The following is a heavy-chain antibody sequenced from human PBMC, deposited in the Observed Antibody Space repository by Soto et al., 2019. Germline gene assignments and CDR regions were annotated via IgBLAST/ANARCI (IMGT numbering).Heavy chain of an antibody. CDR2: IYYSGSA. J-gene: IGHJ3*02. D-gene: IGHD3-10*01. V-gene: IGHV4-61*01. CDR3: AIDYGSGRDAFDI. CDR1: GGSVSIGSYY. Sequence: SETLSLTCTVSGGSVSIGSYYWSWLRQPPGKGLVWIGYIYYSGSANYNPSLKSRVTISVDTSKNQFSLKLRSVTAADTAVYYCAIDYGSGRDAFDIWGQGTMVTVSS.